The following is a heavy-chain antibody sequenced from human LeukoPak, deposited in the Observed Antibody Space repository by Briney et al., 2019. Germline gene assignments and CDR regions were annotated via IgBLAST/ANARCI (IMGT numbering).Heavy chain of an antibody. J-gene: IGHJ5*02. CDR2: ISGSGGST. CDR1: GFTFSSYA. Sequence: GGSLRLSCAASGFTFSSYAMSWVRQAPGKGLEWVSAISGSGGSTYYADSVKGRFTISRDNPKNTLYLQMNSLRAEDTAVYYCAKVSVDFWRAPAGWFDPWGQGTLVTVSS. V-gene: IGHV3-23*01. D-gene: IGHD3-3*01. CDR3: AKVSVDFWRAPAGWFDP.